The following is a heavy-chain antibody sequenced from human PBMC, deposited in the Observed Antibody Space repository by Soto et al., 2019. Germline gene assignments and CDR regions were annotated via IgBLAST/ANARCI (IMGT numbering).Heavy chain of an antibody. D-gene: IGHD6-13*01. CDR1: GLHFSSYS. J-gene: IGHJ3*02. V-gene: IGHV3-48*02. CDR3: ARGQYSSSWNDAFDI. Sequence: PGGPLILSSAASGLHFSSYSMNWVRQAPGKGLEWVSYISSSSSTIYYADSVKGRFTISRDNAKNSLYLQMNSLRDEDTAVYYCARGQYSSSWNDAFDIWGQGTMVTVSS. CDR2: ISSSSSTI.